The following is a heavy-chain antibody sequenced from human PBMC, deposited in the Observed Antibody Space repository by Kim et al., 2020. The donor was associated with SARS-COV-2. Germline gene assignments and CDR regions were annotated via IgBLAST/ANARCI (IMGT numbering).Heavy chain of an antibody. CDR1: GFSLSTSGVG. CDR2: IYWDDDK. CDR3: ARNYDILTGYRWFDP. V-gene: IGHV2-5*02. D-gene: IGHD3-9*01. Sequence: SGPTLVNPTQTLTLTCTFSGFSLSTSGVGVGWIRQPPGKALEWLALIYWDDDKLYSPSLKSRLTITKENSKNQVVLTMTNMDPVDTATYYCARNYDILTGYRWFDPWGQGTLVTVSS. J-gene: IGHJ5*02.